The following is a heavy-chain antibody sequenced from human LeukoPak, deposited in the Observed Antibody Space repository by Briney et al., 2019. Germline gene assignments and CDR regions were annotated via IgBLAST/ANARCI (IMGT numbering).Heavy chain of an antibody. CDR2: ISSGSSYI. CDR3: ARHYDFWSGYYTDY. V-gene: IGHV3-21*01. CDR1: GFTFSSYS. Sequence: GGSLRLSCAASGFTFSSYSMNWVRQAPGKGLEWVSSISSGSSYIYYADSVKGRFTISRDNAKNSLYLQMNSLRAEDTAVDYCARHYDFWSGYYTDYWGQGTLVTVSS. D-gene: IGHD3-3*01. J-gene: IGHJ4*02.